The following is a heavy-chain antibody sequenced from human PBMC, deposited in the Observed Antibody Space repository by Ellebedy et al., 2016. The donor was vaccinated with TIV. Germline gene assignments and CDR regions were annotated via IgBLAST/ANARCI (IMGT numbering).Heavy chain of an antibody. D-gene: IGHD6-13*01. CDR2: ISGSGGST. Sequence: GESLKISCAASGFTFSSYAMSWVRQAPGKGLEWVSAISGSGGSTYYADSVKGRFTISRDNSKNTLYLQMNSLRAEDTAVYYCAKDGGRDSRQIYYFDYWGQGTLVTVSS. J-gene: IGHJ4*02. CDR1: GFTFSSYA. CDR3: AKDGGRDSRQIYYFDY. V-gene: IGHV3-23*01.